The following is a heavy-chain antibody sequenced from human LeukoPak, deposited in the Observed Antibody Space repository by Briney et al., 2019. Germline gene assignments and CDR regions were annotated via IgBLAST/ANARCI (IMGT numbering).Heavy chain of an antibody. CDR1: GFTYSDYW. V-gene: IGHV3-7*03. D-gene: IGHD5/OR15-5a*01. CDR2: IKGDGSVK. Sequence: AGGSLRLSCVASGFTYSDYWMSWVRQGPGKGLEWVATIKGDGSVKNYVDSVKGRFTISRDNAKNSVFLQMDSLRVEDTALYYCARRGLHDYWGQGTLDTVSS. J-gene: IGHJ4*02. CDR3: ARRGLHDY.